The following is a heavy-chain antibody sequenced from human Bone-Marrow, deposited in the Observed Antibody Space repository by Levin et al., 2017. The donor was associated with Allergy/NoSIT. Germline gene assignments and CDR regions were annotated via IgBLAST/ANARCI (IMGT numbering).Heavy chain of an antibody. CDR3: AKDPMWDRYNFDMDV. J-gene: IGHJ6*02. D-gene: IGHD1-26*01. CDR2: IGGSGIDS. Sequence: PGGSLRLSCTASGFTFNKFGLTWVRQAPGKGLEWVASIGGSGIDSSYADSVRGRFTITRDMNMVFLQMDRLRVEDTANYYCAKDPMWDRYNFDMDVWGQGTAVIVSS. V-gene: IGHV3-23*01. CDR1: GFTFNKFG.